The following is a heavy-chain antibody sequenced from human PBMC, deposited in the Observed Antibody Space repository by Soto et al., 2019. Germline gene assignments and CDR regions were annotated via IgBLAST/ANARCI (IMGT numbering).Heavy chain of an antibody. CDR3: AKLALERRYTAYDEVDY. J-gene: IGHJ4*02. D-gene: IGHD5-12*01. CDR2: ISNDGSYK. V-gene: IGHV3-30*18. Sequence: QVQLVESGGGVVQPGRSLRLSCTASGFSFRSYVRHWVRQAPGKGLEWVALISNDGSYKYYADSVKGRFTISRDNSKNTLHLQMNSLRSDDMGVYHCAKLALERRYTAYDEVDYWGQGTLATVSS. CDR1: GFSFRSYV.